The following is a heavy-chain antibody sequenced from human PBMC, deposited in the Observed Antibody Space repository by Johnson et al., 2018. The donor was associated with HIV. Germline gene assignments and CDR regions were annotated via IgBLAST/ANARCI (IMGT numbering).Heavy chain of an antibody. Sequence: GGGVVQPGRSLRLSCAASGFTFSSYAMHWVRQAPGKGLEWVAVISYDGSNKYYADSVKGRFTISRDNSKNTLYLQMNSLRAEDTAVYYCAKDLGGAHSSPRAFDIWGQGTMVTVSS. CDR2: ISYDGSNK. J-gene: IGHJ3*02. CDR3: AKDLGGAHSSPRAFDI. D-gene: IGHD6-13*01. CDR1: GFTFSSYA. V-gene: IGHV3-30*04.